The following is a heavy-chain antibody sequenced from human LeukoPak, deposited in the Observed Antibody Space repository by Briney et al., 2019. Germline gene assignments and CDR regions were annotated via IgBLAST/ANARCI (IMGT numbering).Heavy chain of an antibody. V-gene: IGHV3-7*04. CDR3: ARGTYYYEF. Sequence: PGGSLRLSCATSGFTFSSYWMTWVRQAPGKGLEWVAYMNQLGNEKNYLDSVKGRFTISRDNAKNSLYLQMTSLRTEDTAVYYCARGTYYYEFWGQGTLVTVSS. CDR1: GFTFSSYW. D-gene: IGHD3-16*01. J-gene: IGHJ4*02. CDR2: MNQLGNEK.